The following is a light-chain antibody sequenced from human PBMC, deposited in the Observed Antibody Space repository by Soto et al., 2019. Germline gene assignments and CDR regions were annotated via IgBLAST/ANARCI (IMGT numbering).Light chain of an antibody. CDR1: PSVPNY. V-gene: IGKV3-11*01. J-gene: IGKJ5*01. CDR2: GAF. CDR3: QQRNIWPTVT. Sequence: EILLTQSPSTLSASPGERATLSCRATPSVPNYLAWYQQKPGQAHRLLLYGAFNRATGIPARFSGSGSGADFTLTISSLEPEDFAVYYCQQRNIWPTVTFGQGTRLEIK.